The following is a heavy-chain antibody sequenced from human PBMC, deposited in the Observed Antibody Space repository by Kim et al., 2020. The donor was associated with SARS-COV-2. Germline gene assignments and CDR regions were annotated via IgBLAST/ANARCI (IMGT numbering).Heavy chain of an antibody. D-gene: IGHD2-21*02. CDR3: ARGVTYAFDI. CDR2: IYYSGST. J-gene: IGHJ3*02. CDR1: GGSISSYY. Sequence: SETLSLTCTVSGGSISSYYWSWIRQPPGKGLEWIGYIYYSGSTNYNPSLKSRVTISVDTSKNQFSLKPSSVTAADTAVYYCARGVTYAFDIWGQGTMVTVSS. V-gene: IGHV4-59*01.